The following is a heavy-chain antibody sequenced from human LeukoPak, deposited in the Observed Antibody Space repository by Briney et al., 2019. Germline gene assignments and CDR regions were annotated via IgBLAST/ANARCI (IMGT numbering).Heavy chain of an antibody. CDR1: GGSISSSSYY. D-gene: IGHD5-24*01. CDR2: IYYSGST. J-gene: IGHJ5*02. V-gene: IGHV4-39*01. CDR3: ARLGGGYNFWEPNNWFDP. Sequence: TSETLSLTCTVSGGSISSSSYYWGWIRQPPGKGLEWIGSIYYSGSTYYNPSLKSRVTISVDTSKNQFSLKLSSVTAADTAVYYCARLGGGYNFWEPNNWFDPWGQGTLVTVSS.